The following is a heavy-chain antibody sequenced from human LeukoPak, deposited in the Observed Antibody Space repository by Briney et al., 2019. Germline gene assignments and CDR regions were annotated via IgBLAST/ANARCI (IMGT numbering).Heavy chain of an antibody. CDR2: IKQDGSEK. CDR3: ARDVPVAGLDY. Sequence: GGSLRLSCAASGFTFSSYWMSCVRQTPGKGLEWVANIKQDGSEKYYVDSVKGRFTISRDNAKNSLYLQMNSVRVEDTAVYYCARDVPVAGLDYWGQGTLVTVSS. CDR1: GFTFSSYW. V-gene: IGHV3-7*03. J-gene: IGHJ4*02. D-gene: IGHD6-19*01.